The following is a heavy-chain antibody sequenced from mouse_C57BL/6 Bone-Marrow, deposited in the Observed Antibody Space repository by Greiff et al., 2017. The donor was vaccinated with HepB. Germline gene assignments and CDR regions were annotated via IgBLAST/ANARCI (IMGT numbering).Heavy chain of an antibody. J-gene: IGHJ4*01. V-gene: IGHV8-8*01. CDR3: ARMRGYGNYGPYAMDY. CDR2: IWWDDDK. D-gene: IGHD2-1*01. Sequence: QVTLKESGPGILQPSQTLSLTCSFSGFSLSTFGMGVGWIRQPSGKGLKWLAHIWWDDDKYYNPALKSRLTISKDTSKNQVFLKIANVDTADTATYYCARMRGYGNYGPYAMDYWGQGTSVTVSS. CDR1: GFSLSTFGMG.